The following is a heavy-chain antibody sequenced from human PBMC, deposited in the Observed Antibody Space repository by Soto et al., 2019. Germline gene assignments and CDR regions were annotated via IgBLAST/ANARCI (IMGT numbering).Heavy chain of an antibody. D-gene: IGHD4-17*01. Sequence: EVQLLESGGGLVQPGGSLRLSCAASGFTFSSFAMTWVRQAPGKGLEWVSSLTGSGDSTYYADSVKGRFTISRDNSKNTLYPQMNILRADETALNFCAKGTAVTTGDMAYWGQGTLVTVSS. CDR1: GFTFSSFA. CDR3: AKGTAVTTGDMAY. CDR2: LTGSGDST. J-gene: IGHJ4*02. V-gene: IGHV3-23*01.